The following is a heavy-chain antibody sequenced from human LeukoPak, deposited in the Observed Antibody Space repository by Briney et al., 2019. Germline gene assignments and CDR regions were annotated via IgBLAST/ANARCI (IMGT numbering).Heavy chain of an antibody. CDR1: GGSFSGYY. CDR3: ASDLYYDSSGYYYDRVD. D-gene: IGHD3-22*01. CDR2: INHSGST. Sequence: SETLSLTCAVYGGSFSGYYWSWIRQPPGKGLEWIGEINHSGSTNYNPSLKSRVTISVDTSKNQFSLKLSSLTAADTAVYYCASDLYYDSSGYYYDRVDWGQGTLVTVSS. V-gene: IGHV4-34*01. J-gene: IGHJ4*02.